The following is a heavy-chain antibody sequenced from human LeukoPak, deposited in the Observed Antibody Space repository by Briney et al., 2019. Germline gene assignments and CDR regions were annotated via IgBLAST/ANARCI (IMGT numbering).Heavy chain of an antibody. CDR2: ISSSSSTI. Sequence: GGSLRLSCVACRFTFSSYGMTWVRQAPGKGLEWVSYISSSSSTIYYAHYVKGRFTISRDNAKNSLFLQMNSLRAEDMGLYYCAKPRGSGSYSEPLDYWGEGTLVTVSS. V-gene: IGHV3-48*01. J-gene: IGHJ4*02. CDR3: AKPRGSGSYSEPLDY. CDR1: RFTFSSYG. D-gene: IGHD3-10*01.